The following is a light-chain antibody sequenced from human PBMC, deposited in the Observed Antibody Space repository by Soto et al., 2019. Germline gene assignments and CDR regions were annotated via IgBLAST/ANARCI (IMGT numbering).Light chain of an antibody. CDR2: DNN. CDR3: GTWDSSLSAYV. J-gene: IGLJ1*01. CDR1: SSNIGNNY. V-gene: IGLV1-51*01. Sequence: QSVLTQPPSVSAAPGQKVTISCSGSSSNIGNNYVPCYQQLPGTAPKLLIYDNNKRPSGIPDRFSGSKSGTSATLGITGLQTGDEADYYCGTWDSSLSAYVFGTGTKVTVL.